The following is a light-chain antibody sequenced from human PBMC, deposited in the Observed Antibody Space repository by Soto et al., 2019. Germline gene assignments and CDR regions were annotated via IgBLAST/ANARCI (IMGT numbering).Light chain of an antibody. CDR3: NSYTLSRTVV. V-gene: IGLV2-14*01. Sequence: QSALTQPASVSGSPGQSITLSCAGTSSDIGAHNFVSWYQHHPGKAPKLIIYEVTKWPSGVSTRFSGSKAGNTASVTISGLQAEDEADYYCNSYTLSRTVVFGGGTKLTVL. J-gene: IGLJ2*01. CDR1: SSDIGAHNF. CDR2: EVT.